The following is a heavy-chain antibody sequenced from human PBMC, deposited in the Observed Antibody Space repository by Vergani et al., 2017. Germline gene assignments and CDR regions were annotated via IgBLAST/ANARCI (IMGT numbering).Heavy chain of an antibody. CDR1: GFSLTTGGEG. CDR3: PRVPCTSKAFDY. Sequence: QITLRESGPTLVKPTQTLTLTCTFSGFSLTTGGEGVGWIRQPPGRALEWLARIDWDADKYYSTSLKTRLTISKDTSKNQVVLTMTNMDPVDTATYDCPRVPCTSKAFDYWGQGTLVTVSS. J-gene: IGHJ4*02. V-gene: IGHV2-70*15. CDR2: IDWDADK. D-gene: IGHD2-2*01.